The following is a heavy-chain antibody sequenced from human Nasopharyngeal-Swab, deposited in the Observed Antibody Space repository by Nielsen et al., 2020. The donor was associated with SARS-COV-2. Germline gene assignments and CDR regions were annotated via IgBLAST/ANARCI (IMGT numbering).Heavy chain of an antibody. CDR2: IFSNDEK. Sequence: WIRQPPGKALEWLAHIFSNDEKSYSTSLKSRLTISKDTSKSQVVLTMTNMDPVDTATYYCARIWALAAAGIELNYYYGMDVWGQGTTVTVSS. CDR3: ARIWALAAAGIELNYYYGMDV. D-gene: IGHD6-13*01. J-gene: IGHJ6*02. V-gene: IGHV2-26*01.